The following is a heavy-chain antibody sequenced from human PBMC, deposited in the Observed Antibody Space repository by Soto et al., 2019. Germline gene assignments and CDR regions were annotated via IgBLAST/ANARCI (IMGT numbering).Heavy chain of an antibody. J-gene: IGHJ4*02. D-gene: IGHD3-10*01. V-gene: IGHV1-69*13. CDR2: IIPIFGTA. Sequence: SVKVSCKASGGTFSSYAISWVRQAPGQGLEWMGGIIPIFGTANYAQKFQGRVTITADESTSTAYMELSSLRSEDTAVYYCARGIYGSGSYHAYYFDYWGQGTLVTVSS. CDR3: ARGIYGSGSYHAYYFDY. CDR1: GGTFSSYA.